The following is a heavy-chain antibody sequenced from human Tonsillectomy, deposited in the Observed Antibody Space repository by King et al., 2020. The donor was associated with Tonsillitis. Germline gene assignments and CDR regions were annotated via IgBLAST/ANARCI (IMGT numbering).Heavy chain of an antibody. J-gene: IGHJ2*01. CDR2: ISYDGSNK. Sequence: VQLVESGGGVVQPGRSLRLSCAASGFTFSSYGMHWVRQAPGKGLEWVAVISYDGSNKYYADSVKGRFTISRDNSKHTLYLQLNSLRAEATAGYSCAKDGRWGLPSISGIACDLWGRGTLVTVSS. V-gene: IGHV3-30*18. D-gene: IGHD2-21*01. CDR3: AKDGRWGLPSISGIACDL. CDR1: GFTFSSYG.